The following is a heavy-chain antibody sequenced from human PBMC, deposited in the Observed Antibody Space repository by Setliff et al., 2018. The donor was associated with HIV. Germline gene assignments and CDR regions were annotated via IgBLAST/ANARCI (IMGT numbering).Heavy chain of an antibody. CDR2: ISSSSSHR. CDR3: ATDCAVVGGTGSLDS. V-gene: IGHV3-11*05. Sequence: GGSLRLSCAASGFTFSDYYMSWIRQAPGKGLEWVSDISSSSSHRNYMDSVKGRFTISRDNAKNSLYLQMNSLRVEDTAVYYCATDCAVVGGTGSLDSWGQGTLVTVSS. J-gene: IGHJ4*02. D-gene: IGHD1-26*01. CDR1: GFTFSDYY.